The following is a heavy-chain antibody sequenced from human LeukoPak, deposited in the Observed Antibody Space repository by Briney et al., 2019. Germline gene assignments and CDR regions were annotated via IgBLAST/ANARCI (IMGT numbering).Heavy chain of an antibody. CDR1: GYSFSNYW. D-gene: IGHD3-9*01. CDR2: IWPGDSDT. Sequence: GESLKISCKGSGYSFSNYWIGWVRQMPGKGLEWMGIIWPGDSDTRYSPSFQGQVTISVDKSISTAYLQWSSLKASDTAIYYCARVDYDNRSGMDVWGQGTTVTVSS. J-gene: IGHJ6*02. V-gene: IGHV5-51*01. CDR3: ARVDYDNRSGMDV.